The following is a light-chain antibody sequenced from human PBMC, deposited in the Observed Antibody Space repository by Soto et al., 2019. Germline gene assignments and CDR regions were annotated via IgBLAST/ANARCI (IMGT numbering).Light chain of an antibody. V-gene: IGKV2-28*01. CDR3: LQAAQSPLT. Sequence: IVLTQSPLSLPVTPGEPASISCRSSQSLLQSHGNNHVDWYLQRPGQSPQLLLYLASSRASGVPDRFSGSGSGTEFSLEISRVEAEDVGVYYCLQAAQSPLTFGQGTRLEIK. J-gene: IGKJ5*01. CDR1: QSLLQSHGNNH. CDR2: LAS.